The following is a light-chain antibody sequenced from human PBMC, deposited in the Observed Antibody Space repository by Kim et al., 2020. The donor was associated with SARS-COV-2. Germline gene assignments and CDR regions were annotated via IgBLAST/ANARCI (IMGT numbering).Light chain of an antibody. CDR1: QDINNY. V-gene: IGKV1-27*01. CDR2: SAS. J-gene: IGKJ1*01. CDR3: QNYDGAPWT. Sequence: GSVGDRVTITCRASQDINNYVAWYQQKPGKVPKVLIYSASALRSGVPSRFSGSGSGTDFTLTISSLQPEDVATYYCQNYDGAPWTFGQGTRVEIK.